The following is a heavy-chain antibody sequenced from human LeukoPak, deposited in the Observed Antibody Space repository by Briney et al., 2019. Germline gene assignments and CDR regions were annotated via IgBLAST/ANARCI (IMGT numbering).Heavy chain of an antibody. D-gene: IGHD3-22*01. V-gene: IGHV3-21*01. Sequence: PGGSLRLSCAASGXTFSTYTMNWVRQAPGKGLEWVSSISSRSSYIYYADSVKGRFTISRDNAGNSLYLQMNSLRAEDTAVYYCARDPKESTYYYDSSGPYHFDYWGQGTLVTVSS. CDR3: ARDPKESTYYYDSSGPYHFDY. CDR1: GXTFSTYT. CDR2: ISSRSSYI. J-gene: IGHJ4*02.